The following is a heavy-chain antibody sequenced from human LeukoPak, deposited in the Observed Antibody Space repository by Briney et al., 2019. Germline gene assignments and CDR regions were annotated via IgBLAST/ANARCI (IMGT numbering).Heavy chain of an antibody. J-gene: IGHJ4*02. V-gene: IGHV3-33*01. CDR1: GFTFSSYG. Sequence: PGRSLRLSCAASGFTFSSYGMHWVRQAPGKGLEWVAVIWYDGSNKYYADSVKGRFTISRDNSKNTLYLQMNSLRAEDTAVYYCGGGREAADLYHFDHRGQGTLVTVSS. CDR2: IWYDGSNK. CDR3: GGGREAADLYHFDH.